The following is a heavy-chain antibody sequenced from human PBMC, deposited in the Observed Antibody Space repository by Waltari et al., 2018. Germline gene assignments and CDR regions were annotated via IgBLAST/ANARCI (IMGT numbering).Heavy chain of an antibody. J-gene: IGHJ4*02. CDR1: GGSFSRYA. CDR3: ARSPGERWLQMFFDY. CDR2: IIPIFRTP. Sequence: QVQLAQSGAEVKKPGSSLKVSCQASGGSFSRYAISWVRQVPGQGLEWMGGIIPIFRTPNYAQKFLDRVTITAEESTNTVYMELRSLRPEDTAVYYCARSPGERWLQMFFDYWGQGTLVTVSS. D-gene: IGHD5-12*01. V-gene: IGHV1-69*01.